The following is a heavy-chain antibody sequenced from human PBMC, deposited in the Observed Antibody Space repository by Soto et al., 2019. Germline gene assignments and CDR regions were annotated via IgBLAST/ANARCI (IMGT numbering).Heavy chain of an antibody. D-gene: IGHD3-22*01. CDR1: GYTFTSYG. Sequence: ASVKVSCKASGYTFTSYGISWVRQAPGQGLEWVGWISAHNGDTRYAQNLQGRITMTTDTFTNTAYMELTSLTSDRTAVYYCARDWSRYYDSSGLMWFYWGQGTLVTVSS. CDR3: ARDWSRYYDSSGLMWFY. J-gene: IGHJ4*02. CDR2: ISAHNGDT. V-gene: IGHV1-18*01.